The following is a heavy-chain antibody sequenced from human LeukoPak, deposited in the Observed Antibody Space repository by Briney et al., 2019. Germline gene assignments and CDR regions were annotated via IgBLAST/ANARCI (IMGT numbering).Heavy chain of an antibody. Sequence: GGSLRLSCAASGFTVSSNYISWVRQAPGKGLEWVSLIYTSGSTYYPDSVKGRFTISRDSSKNTLYLQMNSLRAEDTAVYYCARVTTSGSYKFDYWGQGTLVTVSS. CDR1: GFTVSSNY. V-gene: IGHV3-53*01. J-gene: IGHJ4*02. D-gene: IGHD3-10*01. CDR2: IYTSGST. CDR3: ARVTTSGSYKFDY.